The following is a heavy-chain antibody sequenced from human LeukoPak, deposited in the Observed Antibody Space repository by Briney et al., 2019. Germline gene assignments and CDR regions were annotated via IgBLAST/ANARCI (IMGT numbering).Heavy chain of an antibody. CDR1: GGSISSYY. V-gene: IGHV4-59*12. CDR2: IYYSGST. Sequence: SSETLSLTCTVSGGSISSYYWSWIRQPPGKGLEWIGYIYYSGSTNYNPSLKSRVTISVDTSKNQFSLKLSSVTAADTAVYYCALREFYYFDYWGQGTLVTVSS. D-gene: IGHD3-16*01. J-gene: IGHJ4*02. CDR3: ALREFYYFDY.